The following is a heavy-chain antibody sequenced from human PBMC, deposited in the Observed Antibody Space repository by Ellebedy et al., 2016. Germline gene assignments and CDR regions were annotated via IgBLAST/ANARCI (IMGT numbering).Heavy chain of an antibody. CDR1: GASIGSDNYF. J-gene: IGHJ4*02. Sequence: SETLSLTXTVSGASIGSDNYFWSWIRQPAGKGLEWIGRIYTSGSTDYDPSLKSRISMSLDTSKTQFSLNLNSVTAADTAVYYCARLVRSSWYADYFDYWGQGTLVTVSS. V-gene: IGHV4-61*02. CDR3: ARLVRSSWYADYFDY. D-gene: IGHD6-13*01. CDR2: IYTSGST.